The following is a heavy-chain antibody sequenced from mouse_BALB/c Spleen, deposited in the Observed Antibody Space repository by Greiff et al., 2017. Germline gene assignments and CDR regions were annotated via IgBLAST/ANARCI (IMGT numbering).Heavy chain of an antibody. CDR3: TREGYAMDY. J-gene: IGHJ4*01. CDR2: INPSNGGT. CDR1: GYTFTSYY. Sequence: QVQLQQPGAELVKPGASVKLSCKASGYTFTSYYMYWVKQRPGQGLEWIGGINPSNGGTNFNEKFTSKATLTVDKSSSTAYMQLSSLTSEGSAVYYCTREGYAMDYWGQGTSVTVSS. V-gene: IGHV1S81*02.